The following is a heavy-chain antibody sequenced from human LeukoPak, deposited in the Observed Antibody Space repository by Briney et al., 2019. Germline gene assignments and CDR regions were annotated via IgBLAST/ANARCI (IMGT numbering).Heavy chain of an antibody. D-gene: IGHD2-15*01. V-gene: IGHV3-74*01. CDR2: INSDGSST. Sequence: GGSLRLSCAASGFTFSSYWMRWVRQAPGKGLVWVSRINSDGSSTSYADSVKGRFTISRDNAKNTLYLQMNSLRAEDTAVYYCARDRSCSGGSCPGLRYDWFDPWGQGTLVTVSS. CDR1: GFTFSSYW. CDR3: ARDRSCSGGSCPGLRYDWFDP. J-gene: IGHJ5*02.